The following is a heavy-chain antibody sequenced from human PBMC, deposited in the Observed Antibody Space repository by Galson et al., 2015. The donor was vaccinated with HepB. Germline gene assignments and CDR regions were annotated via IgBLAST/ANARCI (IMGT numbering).Heavy chain of an antibody. V-gene: IGHV3-9*01. CDR1: GFTFDDDG. CDR2: ISWNSGRI. D-gene: IGHD6-19*01. J-gene: IGHJ3*02. CDR3: AKGEWESYSGWPVGVFDI. Sequence: SLRLSCAASGFTFDDDGMQWVRQAPGKGLEWVSGISWNSGRIAYADSVKGRFTISRDNAKNSLFLQMNNLRPEDTALYFCAKGEWESYSGWPVGVFDIWGQGTVVTVSS.